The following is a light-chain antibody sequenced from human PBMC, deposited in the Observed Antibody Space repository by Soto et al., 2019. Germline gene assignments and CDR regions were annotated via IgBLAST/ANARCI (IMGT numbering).Light chain of an antibody. CDR2: EDS. J-gene: IGLJ3*02. CDR3: CSYGGSTTWL. CDR1: SNDIGSYNL. Sequence: QSALTQPASVSGSPGQSITISCTGTSNDIGSYNLGSWYQQHPGKAPKLIIYEDSKRPSGVSNRFSGSKSGNTASLTISWLQAEDEAYYYFCSYGGSTTWLFGGGTKVTVL. V-gene: IGLV2-23*01.